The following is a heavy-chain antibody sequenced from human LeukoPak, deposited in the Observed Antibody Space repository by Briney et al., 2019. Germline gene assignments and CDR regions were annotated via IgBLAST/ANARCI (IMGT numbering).Heavy chain of an antibody. J-gene: IGHJ6*03. CDR2: ISSSGSTI. CDR1: GFTFSSYE. V-gene: IGHV3-48*03. D-gene: IGHD6-13*01. Sequence: GGSLRLSCAASGFTFSSYEMNWVRQAPGKGLEWVSYISSSGSTIYYADSVKGRFTISRDNAKNSLYLQMNSLRAEDTAVYYCAREGGSSSWTWGFKAPFYYYYYMDVWGKGTTVTISS. CDR3: AREGGSSSWTWGFKAPFYYYYYMDV.